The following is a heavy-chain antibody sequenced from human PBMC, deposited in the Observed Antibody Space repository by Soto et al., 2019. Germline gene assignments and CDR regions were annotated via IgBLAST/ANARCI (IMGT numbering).Heavy chain of an antibody. CDR1: GFTFSSYA. CDR2: ISGSGGST. V-gene: IGHV3-23*01. J-gene: IGHJ4*02. CDR3: AKDISATMIGVVITSIDY. Sequence: PGGSLRLSCAASGFTFSSYAMSWVRQAPGKGLEWVSAISGSGGSTYYADSVKGRFTISSDNSKNTLYLQMNSLRAEDTAVYYCAKDISATMIGVVITSIDYWGQGTLVSVSS. D-gene: IGHD3-22*01.